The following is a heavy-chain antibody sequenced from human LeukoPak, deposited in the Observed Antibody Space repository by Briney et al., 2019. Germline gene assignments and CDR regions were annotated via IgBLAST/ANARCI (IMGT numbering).Heavy chain of an antibody. J-gene: IGHJ6*02. CDR2: TYTSGST. Sequence: SETLSLTCTVSGGSISSYYWSWIRQPAGKGLEWIGRTYTSGSTNYNPSLKSRVTISVDTSKNQFSLKLSSVTAADTAVYYCARSGQAVTVYYYGMDVWGQGTTVTVSS. CDR1: GGSISSYY. V-gene: IGHV4-4*07. CDR3: ARSGQAVTVYYYGMDV. D-gene: IGHD6-25*01.